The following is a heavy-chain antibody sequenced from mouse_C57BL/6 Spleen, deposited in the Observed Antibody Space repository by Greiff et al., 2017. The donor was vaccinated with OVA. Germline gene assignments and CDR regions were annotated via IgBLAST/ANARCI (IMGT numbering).Heavy chain of an antibody. D-gene: IGHD2-3*01. J-gene: IGHJ1*03. CDR2: INPSSGYT. V-gene: IGHV1-4*01. CDR1: GYTFTSYT. Sequence: VKLMESGAELARPGASVKMSCKASGYTFTSYTMHWVKQRPGQGLEWIGYINPSSGYTKYNQKFKDKATLTADKSSSTAYMQLSSLTSEDSAVYYCARLEGDGYYNWYFDVWGTGTTVTVSS. CDR3: ARLEGDGYYNWYFDV.